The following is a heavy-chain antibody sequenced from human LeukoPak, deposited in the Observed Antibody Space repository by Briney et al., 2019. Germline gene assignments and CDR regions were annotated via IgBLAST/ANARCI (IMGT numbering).Heavy chain of an antibody. D-gene: IGHD6-19*01. J-gene: IGHJ5*02. CDR3: ARDRGPDSSGWYGNWFDP. Sequence: RGSLRLSCAASGFTFSDYYMSWIRQAPGKGLEWVSYISSSGSTIYYADSVKGRFTISRDNAKNSLYLQMNSLRAEDTAVYYCARDRGPDSSGWYGNWFDPWGQGTLVTVSS. V-gene: IGHV3-11*04. CDR1: GFTFSDYY. CDR2: ISSSGSTI.